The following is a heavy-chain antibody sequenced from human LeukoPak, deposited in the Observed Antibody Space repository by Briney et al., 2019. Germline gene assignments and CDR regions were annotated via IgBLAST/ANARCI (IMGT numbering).Heavy chain of an antibody. Sequence: GESLKISCKGSGYSFTSYWIGRVRQMPGKGLEWMGIIYPGDSNTRYSPSFQGQVTISADKSISAAYLQWSSLEASDTAMYYCARHGTYSSGWPFDYWGQGTLVTVSS. J-gene: IGHJ4*02. D-gene: IGHD6-19*01. CDR2: IYPGDSNT. V-gene: IGHV5-51*01. CDR3: ARHGTYSSGWPFDY. CDR1: GYSFTSYW.